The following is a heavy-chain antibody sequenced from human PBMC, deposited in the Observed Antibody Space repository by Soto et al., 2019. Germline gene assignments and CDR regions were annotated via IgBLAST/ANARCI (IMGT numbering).Heavy chain of an antibody. J-gene: IGHJ4*02. CDR1: GYTFTSYG. CDR3: ARGFYGSGSWYFDY. D-gene: IGHD3-10*01. V-gene: IGHV1-18*01. CDR2: ISAYNGNT. Sequence: ASVKVSCKASGYTFTSYGISWVRQAPGQGLEWMGWISAYNGNTNYAQKFQGRVTMTRDTSTSTVYMELSSLRSEDTAVYYCARGFYGSGSWYFDYWGQGTLVTVSS.